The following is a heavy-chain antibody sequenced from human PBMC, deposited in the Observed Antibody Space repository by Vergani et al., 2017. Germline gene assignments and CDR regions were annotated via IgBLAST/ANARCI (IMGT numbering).Heavy chain of an antibody. Sequence: QVQLVESGGGVVQPGRSLRLSCAASGFTFSSYAMHWVRQAPGKGLEWVAVISYDGANKYYADSVKGRFTISRANSKNTLYLQMNSLRAEDTAVYYCPRDSGYEPDCDHWGQGSLVTVSS. D-gene: IGHD5-12*01. CDR3: PRDSGYEPDCDH. V-gene: IGHV3-30-3*01. J-gene: IGHJ4*02. CDR1: GFTFSSYA. CDR2: ISYDGANK.